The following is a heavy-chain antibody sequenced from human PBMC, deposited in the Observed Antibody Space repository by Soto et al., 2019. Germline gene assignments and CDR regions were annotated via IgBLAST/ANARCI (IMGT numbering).Heavy chain of an antibody. CDR3: AKVAVSHNWYPEIDC. D-gene: IGHD1-1*01. Sequence: PGGSLRLSCAASGFTFSNYAMSWVRQAPGKGLEWVSSITHSGGSPFYADSVKGRFTISRDNSKSTLNLQMSSLRGEDTALYYCAKVAVSHNWYPEIDCWGQGTLATVSS. CDR1: GFTFSNYA. V-gene: IGHV3-23*01. CDR2: ITHSGGSP. J-gene: IGHJ4*02.